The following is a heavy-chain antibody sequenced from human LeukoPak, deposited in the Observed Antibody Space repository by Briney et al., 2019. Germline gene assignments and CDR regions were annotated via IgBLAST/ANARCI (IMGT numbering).Heavy chain of an antibody. CDR2: ISSSSSTI. D-gene: IGHD1-26*01. CDR1: GFTFSSYS. Sequence: GGSLRLSCAASGFTFSSYSMNWVRQAPGKGLEWVSYISSSSSTIYYADSVKGRFTISRDNAKNSLYLQMNSLRAEGTAVYYCARDRAVGATRYFQHWGQGTLVTVSS. CDR3: ARDRAVGATRYFQH. J-gene: IGHJ1*01. V-gene: IGHV3-48*01.